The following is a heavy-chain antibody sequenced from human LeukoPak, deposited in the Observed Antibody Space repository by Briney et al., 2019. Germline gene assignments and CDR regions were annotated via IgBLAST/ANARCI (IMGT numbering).Heavy chain of an antibody. J-gene: IGHJ6*02. CDR2: MNPNSGNT. V-gene: IGHV1-8*01. Sequence: ASVKVSCKASGYTSTSYDINWVRQATGQGLEWMGWMNPNSGNTGYAQKFQGRVTMTRNTSISTAYMELSSLRSEDTAVYYCARMETYYDFWSGYRQYYYYGMDVWGQGTTVTVSS. CDR1: GYTSTSYD. CDR3: ARMETYYDFWSGYRQYYYYGMDV. D-gene: IGHD3-3*01.